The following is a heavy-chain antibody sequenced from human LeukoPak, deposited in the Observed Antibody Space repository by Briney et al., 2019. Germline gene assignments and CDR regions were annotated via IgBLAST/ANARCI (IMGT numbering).Heavy chain of an antibody. V-gene: IGHV3-33*01. CDR2: IWYDGSNK. Sequence: GRSLRLSCAASGFTFSSYGMRWVRQAPGKGLEWVAVIWYDGSNKYYADSVKGRFTISRDNSKNTLYLQMNSLRAEDTAVYYCARDGSPNYGDYLDYWGQGNLVTVSS. CDR1: GFTFSSYG. CDR3: ARDGSPNYGDYLDY. D-gene: IGHD4-17*01. J-gene: IGHJ4*02.